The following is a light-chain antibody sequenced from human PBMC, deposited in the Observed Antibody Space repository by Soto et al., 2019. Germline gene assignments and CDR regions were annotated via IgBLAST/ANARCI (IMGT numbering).Light chain of an antibody. J-gene: IGKJ2*01. Sequence: DIQMTQSPSTLSASVGDRVTITCRASQSISTWLAWYQQKPGKAPKVLIYKASSLETGVPPRFSRSGSGTEFTLTIGSLQPGDFATYYCQQYDSYPYTFCQGTKLEIK. V-gene: IGKV1-5*03. CDR2: KAS. CDR3: QQYDSYPYT. CDR1: QSISTW.